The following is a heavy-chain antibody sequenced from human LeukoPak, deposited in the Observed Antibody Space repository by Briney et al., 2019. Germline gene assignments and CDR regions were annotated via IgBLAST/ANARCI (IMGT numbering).Heavy chain of an antibody. Sequence: ASVKVSCKASGYTVTSNYIHWVRQAPGQGLEWMGWINPNSGGTNYAQKFQGWVTMTRDTSISTAYMELSRLRSDDTAVYYCARGAVADNFDYWGQGTLVTVSS. CDR2: INPNSGGT. D-gene: IGHD6-19*01. CDR3: ARGAVADNFDY. J-gene: IGHJ4*02. V-gene: IGHV1-2*04. CDR1: GYTVTSNY.